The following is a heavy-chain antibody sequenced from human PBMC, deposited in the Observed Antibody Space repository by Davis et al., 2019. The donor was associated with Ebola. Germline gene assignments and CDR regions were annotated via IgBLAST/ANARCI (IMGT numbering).Heavy chain of an antibody. CDR3: AKGLYGGSFGCYFDF. CDR2: ISGSGGIT. J-gene: IGHJ4*02. CDR1: GFTFSNYA. Sequence: GESLKISCAASGFTFSNYAMSWVRQSPGKGLEWVSSISGSGGITYYPDSVKGRFTISRDNSAKTLYLQMHSLGAEDTAIYYCAKGLYGGSFGCYFDFWGQGTLVTVSS. V-gene: IGHV3-23*01. D-gene: IGHD1-26*01.